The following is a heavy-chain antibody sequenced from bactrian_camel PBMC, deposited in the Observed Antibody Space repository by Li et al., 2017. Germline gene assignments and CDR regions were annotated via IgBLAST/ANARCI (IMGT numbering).Heavy chain of an antibody. V-gene: IGHV3S54*01. Sequence: HVQLVESGGGSVQTGSSLTLSCIGSGNTYSATYTGWFRQSPGKQREGVAILYFRGSSVHGDTTYYPDSVEGRFTISQDSAKNILYLQMHSLKPEDTAMYYCAADLDSRVATMTRTVGAVGYWGQGTQVTVS. CDR2: LYFRGSSVHGDTT. CDR1: GNTYSATY. J-gene: IGHJ6*01. D-gene: IGHD4*01. CDR3: AADLDSRVATMTRTVGAVGY.